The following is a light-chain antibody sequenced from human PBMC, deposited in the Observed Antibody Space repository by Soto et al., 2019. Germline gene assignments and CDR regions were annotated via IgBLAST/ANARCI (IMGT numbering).Light chain of an antibody. CDR3: QSYDSSLSGLWV. Sequence: QSVLTQPPSVSGATGQRVTISCAGSSSNIGAGFDVHWYQQLPGTAPKLLIYGNTNRPSGVPDRFSGSKSGTSASLAITGLQAEDEADYSCQSYDSSLSGLWVFGGGTKLTV. CDR2: GNT. V-gene: IGLV1-40*01. J-gene: IGLJ3*02. CDR1: SSNIGAGFD.